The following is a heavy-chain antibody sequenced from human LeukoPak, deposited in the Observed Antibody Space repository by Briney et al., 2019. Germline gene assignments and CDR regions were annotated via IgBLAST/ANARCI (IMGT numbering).Heavy chain of an antibody. D-gene: IGHD3-10*01. CDR2: ISSSSSYI. Sequence: GGSPRLSCAASGFTFSSYSMNWVRQAPGKGLEWVSSISSSSSYIYYADSVKGRFTISRDNAKNSLYLQMNSLRAEDTAVYYCARDRSEGVIQLRQGVDPWGQGTLVTVSS. CDR3: ARDRSEGVIQLRQGVDP. CDR1: GFTFSSYS. V-gene: IGHV3-21*01. J-gene: IGHJ5*02.